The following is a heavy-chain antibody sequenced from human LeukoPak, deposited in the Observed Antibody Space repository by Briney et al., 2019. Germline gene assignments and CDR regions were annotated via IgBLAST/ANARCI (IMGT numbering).Heavy chain of an antibody. Sequence: GGSLRLSCAAFGFTFSSYGMHWVRQAPGKGLEWVAVIWYDGSNKYYADSVKGRFTISRDNSKNTLYLQMNSLRAEDTAVYYCAVTADAFDIWGQGTMVTVSS. J-gene: IGHJ3*02. CDR3: AVTADAFDI. CDR1: GFTFSSYG. D-gene: IGHD2-21*02. CDR2: IWYDGSNK. V-gene: IGHV3-33*01.